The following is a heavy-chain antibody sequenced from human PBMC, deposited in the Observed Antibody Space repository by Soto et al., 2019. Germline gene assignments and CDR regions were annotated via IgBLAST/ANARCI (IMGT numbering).Heavy chain of an antibody. J-gene: IGHJ5*02. CDR1: GGSFSGYY. Sequence: SETLSLTCAVYGGSFSGYYWSWIRQPPGKGLEWIGEINHSGSTNYNPSLKSRVTISVDTSKNQFSLKLSSVTAADTAVYYCARCRWGIAARLFWFDPLGQGTLLTISS. D-gene: IGHD6-6*01. CDR2: INHSGST. V-gene: IGHV4-34*01. CDR3: ARCRWGIAARLFWFDP.